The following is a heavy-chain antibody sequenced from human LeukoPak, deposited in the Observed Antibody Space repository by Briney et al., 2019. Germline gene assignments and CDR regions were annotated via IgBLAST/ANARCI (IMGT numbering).Heavy chain of an antibody. CDR1: GGTFSSYA. D-gene: IGHD6-6*01. V-gene: IGHV1-69*05. CDR2: IIPIFGTA. CDR3: ARSPSRYSSSSRTGYYYYYMDV. J-gene: IGHJ6*03. Sequence: ASVKVSCKASGGTFSSYAISWVRQAPGQGLEWMGGIIPIFGTANYAQKFQGRVTITTDESTNTAYMELSSLRSEDTAVYYCARSPSRYSSSSRTGYYYYYMDVWGKGTTVTVSS.